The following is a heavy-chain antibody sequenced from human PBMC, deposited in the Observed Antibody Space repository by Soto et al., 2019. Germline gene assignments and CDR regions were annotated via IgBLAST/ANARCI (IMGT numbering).Heavy chain of an antibody. Sequence: QVHLQQWGAGLLKPSETLSLTCAVYGASFSSHHWSWIRQTPGKGLEWIGQIYHSGSTKYNPSLKSRVTMSVDTANNQFSLKLRSVTAADTAVYYCSSGDYYENSGYYAFDCWGQGTLVTVSS. V-gene: IGHV4-34*01. J-gene: IGHJ4*02. CDR3: SSGDYYENSGYYAFDC. CDR2: IYHSGST. D-gene: IGHD3-22*01. CDR1: GASFSSHH.